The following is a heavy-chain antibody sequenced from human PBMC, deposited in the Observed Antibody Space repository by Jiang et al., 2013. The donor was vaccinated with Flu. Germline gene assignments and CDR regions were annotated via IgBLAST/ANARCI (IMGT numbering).Heavy chain of an antibody. J-gene: IGHJ4*02. CDR3: ATTYYYDSGSYYNF. D-gene: IGHD3-10*01. V-gene: IGHV4-4*07. CDR1: GGSISSYY. Sequence: TLSLTCAVSGGSISSYYWSWIRQPAGKGLEWIGRIYTSESINYNPSLKSRVTMSVDTSKNQFSLNLSSVTAADTAVYYCATTYYYDSGSYYNFWGQGTLVTVSS. CDR2: IYTSESI.